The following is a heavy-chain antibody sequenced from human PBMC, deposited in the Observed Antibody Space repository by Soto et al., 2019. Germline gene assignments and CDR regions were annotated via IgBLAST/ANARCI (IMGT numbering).Heavy chain of an antibody. V-gene: IGHV1-18*01. CDR1: GDTFTSYG. J-gene: IGHJ6*02. CDR3: ARGGYYDNTWGKLSHYGLDV. Sequence: ASVKASCKASGDTFTSYGISWVRQAPGQGLEWMGWINPYNDYTNYAQKLQGRVTMTTDTSTRTVYLDLRSLKSDDTAVYYCARGGYYDNTWGKLSHYGLDVWGQGTSVTVSS. D-gene: IGHD3-16*01. CDR2: INPYNDYT.